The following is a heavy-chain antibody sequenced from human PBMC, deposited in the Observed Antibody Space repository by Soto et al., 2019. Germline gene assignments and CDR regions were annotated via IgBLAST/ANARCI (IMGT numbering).Heavy chain of an antibody. V-gene: IGHV4-59*01. Sequence: PSETLSLTCTVSGGSISGRCWSWVRQSPGKGLEWIGYFCYTGSTNYNPSLKSRVTISVDRSKTQCSLELTSVTAADTAVYYCAKSHYDSSGYSIIDHWGQGTLVTVSS. CDR3: AKSHYDSSGYSIIDH. CDR2: FCYTGST. J-gene: IGHJ5*02. D-gene: IGHD3-22*01. CDR1: GGSISGRC.